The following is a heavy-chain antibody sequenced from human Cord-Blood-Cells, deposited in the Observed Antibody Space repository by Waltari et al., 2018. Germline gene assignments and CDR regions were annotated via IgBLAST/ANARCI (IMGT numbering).Heavy chain of an antibody. Sequence: QVRLQQWGAGQLKPSETLSLTCAVYGWSHSGYYWSWLREPPGKGLAWIGGINHSGSTNYNPSLKSRVTISVDTSKNQFSLKLSSVTAADTAVYYCARLRGYCSGGSCYSYYYYGMDVWGQGTTVTVSS. CDR3: ARLRGYCSGGSCYSYYYYGMDV. CDR1: GWSHSGYY. D-gene: IGHD2-15*01. V-gene: IGHV4-34*01. J-gene: IGHJ6*02. CDR2: INHSGST.